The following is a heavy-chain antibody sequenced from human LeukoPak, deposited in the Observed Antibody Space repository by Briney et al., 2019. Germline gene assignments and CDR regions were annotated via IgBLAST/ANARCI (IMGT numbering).Heavy chain of an antibody. CDR1: GDSVSSNSAA. J-gene: IGHJ4*02. V-gene: IGHV6-1*01. Sequence: SQTLSLTCAISGDSVSSNSAAWNWIRQSPSRGLEWLGRTYYRSKWYNDYAVSVKSRITINPDPSKNQFSLQLNSVTPEDTAVYYCARASQILTGYDRLLYFDYWGQGTLATVSS. D-gene: IGHD3-9*01. CDR3: ARASQILTGYDRLLYFDY. CDR2: TYYRSKWYN.